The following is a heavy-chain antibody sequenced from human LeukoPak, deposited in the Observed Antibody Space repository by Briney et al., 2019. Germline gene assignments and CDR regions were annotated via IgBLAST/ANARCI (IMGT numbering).Heavy chain of an antibody. D-gene: IGHD2-2*01. Sequence: PSETLSLTCTVSGGSISSYYWSWIRQPAGKGLEWIGRIYTSGSTNYNPSLKSRVTMSVDTSKNQVSLRLTSVTAADTALYYCARSRYGNTNTNYYMDVWGKGTTVTVSS. CDR2: IYTSGST. CDR1: GGSISSYY. CDR3: ARSRYGNTNTNYYMDV. V-gene: IGHV4-4*07. J-gene: IGHJ6*03.